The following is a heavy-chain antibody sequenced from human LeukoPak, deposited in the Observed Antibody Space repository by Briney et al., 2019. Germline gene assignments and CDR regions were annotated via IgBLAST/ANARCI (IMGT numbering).Heavy chain of an antibody. D-gene: IGHD3-22*01. CDR1: GGSISSSSYY. V-gene: IGHV4-39*07. CDR2: IHYSGST. Sequence: ETLSLACTVSGGSISSSSYYWGWIRQPPGKGLEWIGGIHYSGSTYYKPSLKSRVTISVDTSKNQFSLKLSSVTAADTAVYYCAGAFLYDSSGYYYDYWGQGTLVTVSS. CDR3: AGAFLYDSSGYYYDY. J-gene: IGHJ4*02.